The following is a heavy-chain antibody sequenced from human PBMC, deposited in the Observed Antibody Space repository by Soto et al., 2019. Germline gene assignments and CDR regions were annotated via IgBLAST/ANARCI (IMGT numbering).Heavy chain of an antibody. CDR2: IKKDETEE. V-gene: IGHV3-7*03. J-gene: IGHJ4*02. CDR1: GFTFSNYW. Sequence: EVQLVESGGGLVQPGGSLRLSCAASGFTFSNYWMSWVRQAPGKGLEWVANIKKDETEEYYVDSVKGRFTISRDNAKNSLFLQMNSLRAEDTAVYHCAAYCSSISCTPFHGYSWGQGTLVTVSS. D-gene: IGHD2-2*01. CDR3: AAYCSSISCTPFHGYS.